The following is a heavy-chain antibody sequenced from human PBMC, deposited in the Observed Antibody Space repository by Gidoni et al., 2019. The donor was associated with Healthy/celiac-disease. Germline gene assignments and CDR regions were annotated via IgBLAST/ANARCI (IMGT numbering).Heavy chain of an antibody. J-gene: IGHJ3*02. D-gene: IGHD2-2*01. CDR3: ARDRTPGRYCSSTSCYGNDAFDI. V-gene: IGHV1-18*01. Sequence: QVQLVQSGAEVKKPGASVKVSCKASGYTFTSYGISWVRQAPGQGLEWMGWISAYHGNTNYAQKLQGRVTMTTDTSTSTAYMEPRSLRSDDTAVYYCARDRTPGRYCSSTSCYGNDAFDIWGQGTMVTVSS. CDR1: GYTFTSYG. CDR2: ISAYHGNT.